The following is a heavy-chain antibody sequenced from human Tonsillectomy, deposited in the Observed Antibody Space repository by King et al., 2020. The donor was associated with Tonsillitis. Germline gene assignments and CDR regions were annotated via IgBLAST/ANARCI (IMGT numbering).Heavy chain of an antibody. D-gene: IGHD3-10*01. CDR2: VSFDGTKQ. CDR1: GFTFSTYG. V-gene: IGHV3-33*05. CDR3: ASPSDRGDEDGSGTWFGMDV. Sequence: VQLVESGGGVVQPGRSLRLSCAASGFTFSTYGLHWVRQAPGKGLEWVAVVSFDGTKQYYAASVKGRFTMSRDNSKNTVFLQMNSLRVEDTAVYFCASPSDRGDEDGSGTWFGMDVWGQGTTVTVSS. J-gene: IGHJ6*02.